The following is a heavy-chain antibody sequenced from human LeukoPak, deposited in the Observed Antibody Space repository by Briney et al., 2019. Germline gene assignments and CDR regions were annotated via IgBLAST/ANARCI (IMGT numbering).Heavy chain of an antibody. Sequence: SQTLSLTCAISGDSVSSNSAAWNWIRQSPSRGLEWLGRTYYRSKWYNDYAVSVKSRITINPDTSKNQFSLQLNSVTPEDTAVYYCARGLRYSSSRSLYYFDYWGQGTLVTVSS. V-gene: IGHV6-1*01. D-gene: IGHD6-13*01. CDR2: TYYRSKWYN. CDR1: GDSVSSNSAA. J-gene: IGHJ4*02. CDR3: ARGLRYSSSRSLYYFDY.